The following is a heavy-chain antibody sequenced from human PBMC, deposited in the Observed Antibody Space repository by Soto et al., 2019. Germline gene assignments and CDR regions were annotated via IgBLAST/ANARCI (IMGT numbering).Heavy chain of an antibody. CDR1: GFTFSSYS. Sequence: GGSLRLSCAASGFTFSSYSMNWVRQAPGKGLEWVSSISSSSSYIYYADSVKGRFTISRDNAKNSLYLQMNSLRAEDTAVYYCARGAEYQLRNDAFDFWGQGTMVTVSS. J-gene: IGHJ3*01. D-gene: IGHD2-2*01. CDR3: ARGAEYQLRNDAFDF. V-gene: IGHV3-21*01. CDR2: ISSSSSYI.